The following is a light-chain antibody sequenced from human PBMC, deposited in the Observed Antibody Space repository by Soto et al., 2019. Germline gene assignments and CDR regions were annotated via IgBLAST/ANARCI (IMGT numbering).Light chain of an antibody. J-gene: IGLJ2*01. CDR2: EDT. CDR3: QAWDSGTVV. Sequence: SYKLTQPPSVSVSPGQTANITCSGNTLGSKFVFWYQQKAGQSPMVVIYEDTKRPSGIPERFSGSNSGNTATLTISGTQAMDEADFYCQAWDSGTVVFGGGTKVTVL. CDR1: TLGSKF. V-gene: IGLV3-1*01.